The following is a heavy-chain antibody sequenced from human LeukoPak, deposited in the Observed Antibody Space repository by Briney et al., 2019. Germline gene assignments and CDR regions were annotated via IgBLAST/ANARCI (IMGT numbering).Heavy chain of an antibody. V-gene: IGHV3-21*01. D-gene: IGHD3-22*01. CDR2: ISSSSSYI. CDR1: GFTFSSYS. CDR3: ARDRDRSGYPYYYYGMDV. Sequence: GGSLRLSCAASGFTFSSYSMNWVRQAPGKGLEWVSSISSSSSYIYYADSVKSRFTISRDNAKNSLYLQMNSLRAEDTAVYYCARDRDRSGYPYYYYGMDVWGQGTTVTVSS. J-gene: IGHJ6*02.